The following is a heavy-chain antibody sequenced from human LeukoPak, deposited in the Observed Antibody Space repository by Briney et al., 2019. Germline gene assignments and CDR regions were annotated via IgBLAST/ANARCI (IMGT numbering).Heavy chain of an antibody. D-gene: IGHD6-19*01. Sequence: GESLKISCKGSGYSFTSYWIGWARQMPGEGLEGMGIIYPGDSDTRYSPSFQGQVTISADKSISTAYLQWSSLKASDTAMYYCAREGYSSGWSENFVYSGQGTLVTVSS. CDR3: AREGYSSGWSENFVY. CDR1: GYSFTSYW. V-gene: IGHV5-51*01. CDR2: IYPGDSDT. J-gene: IGHJ4*02.